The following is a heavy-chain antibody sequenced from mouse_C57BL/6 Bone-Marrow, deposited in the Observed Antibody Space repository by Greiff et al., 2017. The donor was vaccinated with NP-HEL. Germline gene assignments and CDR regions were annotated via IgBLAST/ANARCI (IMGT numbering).Heavy chain of an antibody. CDR2: IYPRSGNT. V-gene: IGHV1-81*01. CDR3: ARWYYKGYAMDY. Sequence: QVQLQQSGAELARPGASVKLSCKASGYTFTSYGISWVKQRTGPGLEWIGEIYPRSGNTYYNEKFKGKATLTADKSSSTAYMELRSLTSEDSAVYFCARWYYKGYAMDYWGQGTSVTVSS. CDR1: GYTFTSYG. D-gene: IGHD2-12*01. J-gene: IGHJ4*01.